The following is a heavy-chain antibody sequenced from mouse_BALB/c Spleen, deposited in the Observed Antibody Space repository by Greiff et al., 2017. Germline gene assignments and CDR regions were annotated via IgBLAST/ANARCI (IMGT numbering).Heavy chain of an antibody. V-gene: IGHV14-3*02. CDR1: GFNIKDTY. J-gene: IGHJ4*01. D-gene: IGHD3-2*01. Sequence: VQLQQSGAELVKPGASVKLSCTASGFNIKDTYMHWVKQRPEQGLEWIGRIDPANGNTKYDPKVQGKATITADTSSNTAYLQLSSLTSEDTAVYYCASLDSSGHYAMDYWGQGTSVTVSS. CDR2: IDPANGNT. CDR3: ASLDSSGHYAMDY.